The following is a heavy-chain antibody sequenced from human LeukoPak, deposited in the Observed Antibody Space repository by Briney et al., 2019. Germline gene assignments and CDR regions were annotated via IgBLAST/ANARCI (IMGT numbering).Heavy chain of an antibody. Sequence: GGSLRLSCAASGFTFRDYYMHWVRQAPGKGLEWVALISNDGGIKYHGDSVRGRFTPSRDNSENTLFLEMNSLRPEDTAVYYCAKFYGGSGWSRNYYYYYGMDVWGQGTTVTVSS. CDR1: GFTFRDYY. D-gene: IGHD6-19*01. CDR2: ISNDGGIK. J-gene: IGHJ6*02. CDR3: AKFYGGSGWSRNYYYYYGMDV. V-gene: IGHV3-30*18.